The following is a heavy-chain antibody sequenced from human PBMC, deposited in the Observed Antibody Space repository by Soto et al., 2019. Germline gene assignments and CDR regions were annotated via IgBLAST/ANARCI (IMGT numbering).Heavy chain of an antibody. D-gene: IGHD6-19*01. CDR2: ISYDGSNK. V-gene: IGHV3-30-3*01. CDR3: ARGAGIAVAGTSFEY. J-gene: IGHJ4*02. CDR1: GFTFSSYT. Sequence: QVQLVESGGGVVQPGRSLRLSCAASGFTFSSYTMHWVRQAPGKGLEWVALISYDGSNKYYADSVKGRFTISRDNSKNTLYLQMNSLRAEDTAVYYCARGAGIAVAGTSFEYWGQGTLVTVSS.